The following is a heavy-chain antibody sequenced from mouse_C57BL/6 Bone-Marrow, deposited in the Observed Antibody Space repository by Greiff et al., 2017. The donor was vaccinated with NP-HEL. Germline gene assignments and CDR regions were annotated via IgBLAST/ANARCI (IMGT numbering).Heavy chain of an antibody. CDR1: GFTFSSYA. J-gene: IGHJ3*01. CDR2: ISDGGSYT. D-gene: IGHD2-3*01. CDR3: APSYEGYFPWFAY. V-gene: IGHV5-4*03. Sequence: EVKLMESGGGLVKPGGSLKLSCAASGFTFSSYAMSWVRQTPEKRLEWVATISDGGSYTYYPDNVQGRFTISRDNAKNNLYLQMSHLKSEDTAMYYCAPSYEGYFPWFAYWGQGTLVTVSA.